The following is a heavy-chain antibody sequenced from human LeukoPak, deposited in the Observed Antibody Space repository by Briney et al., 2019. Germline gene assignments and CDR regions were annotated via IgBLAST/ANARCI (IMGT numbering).Heavy chain of an antibody. J-gene: IGHJ6*04. CDR1: GFTFSSYS. CDR2: ISSSSSYI. Sequence: GGSLRLSCAASGFTFSSYSMNWVRQAPGKGLEWVSFISSSSSYIYYADSVKGRFTISRDDAKNSLYLQMNSLRAEDTAVYYCAGTYYYYNGMDVWGKGTTVTVSS. CDR3: AGTYYYYNGMDV. V-gene: IGHV3-21*01.